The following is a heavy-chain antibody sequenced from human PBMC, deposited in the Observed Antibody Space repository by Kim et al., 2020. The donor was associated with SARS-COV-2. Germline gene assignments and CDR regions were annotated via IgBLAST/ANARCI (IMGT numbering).Heavy chain of an antibody. J-gene: IGHJ3*02. CDR1: GFTFSSYD. D-gene: IGHD2-15*01. V-gene: IGHV3-13*01. Sequence: GGSLRLSCAASGFTFSSYDMHWVRQATGKGLEWVSAIGTAGDTYYPGSVKGRFTISRENAKNSLYLQMNSLRAGDTAVYYCARDRGGYCSGGSCYNAFDIWGQGTMVTVSS. CDR3: ARDRGGYCSGGSCYNAFDI. CDR2: IGTAGDT.